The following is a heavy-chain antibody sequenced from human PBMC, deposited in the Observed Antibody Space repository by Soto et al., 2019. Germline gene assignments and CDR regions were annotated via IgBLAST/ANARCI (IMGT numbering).Heavy chain of an antibody. CDR3: AKAFPRIVVVISLRDAFDI. D-gene: IGHD3-22*01. CDR2: ISGSGGST. V-gene: IGHV3-23*01. CDR1: GFTFSSYA. J-gene: IGHJ3*02. Sequence: EVQLLESGGGLVQPGGSLRLSCAASGFTFSSYAMSWVRQAPGKGLEWVAAISGSGGSTYYADSVKGRFTISRDNSKNPLYLQMNSLRAEDTAVYYCAKAFPRIVVVISLRDAFDIWGQGTMVTVSS.